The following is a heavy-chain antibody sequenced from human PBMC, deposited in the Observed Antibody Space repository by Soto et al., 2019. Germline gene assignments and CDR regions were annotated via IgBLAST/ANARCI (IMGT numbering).Heavy chain of an antibody. Sequence: PGGSLRLSCVASGFTFSSHWMSWVRQVPGKGLEWVANIKEDGSEIFHVDSVKGRFTISRDNAKNSLYLQMNSLRAEDTAVYYCVRYGVSGHKSYDYWGQGTLVTVSS. D-gene: IGHD2-15*01. CDR3: VRYGVSGHKSYDY. CDR2: IKEDGSEI. CDR1: GFTFSSHW. V-gene: IGHV3-7*01. J-gene: IGHJ4*02.